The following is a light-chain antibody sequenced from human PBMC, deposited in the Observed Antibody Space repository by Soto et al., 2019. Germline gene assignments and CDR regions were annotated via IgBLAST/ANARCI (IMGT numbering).Light chain of an antibody. CDR1: QRVSSY. V-gene: IGKV3-11*01. Sequence: PGERATLSCRASQRVSSYLAWYQQKPGQAPRLLIYDASNRATGIPARFSGSGSGTDFTLTISSLEPEDFAVYYCQQRSNWPFTFGPGNKVDIK. J-gene: IGKJ3*01. CDR3: QQRSNWPFT. CDR2: DAS.